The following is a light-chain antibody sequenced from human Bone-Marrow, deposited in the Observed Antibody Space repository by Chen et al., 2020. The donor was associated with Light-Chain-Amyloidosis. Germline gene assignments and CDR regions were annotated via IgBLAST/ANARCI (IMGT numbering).Light chain of an antibody. Sequence: FMLTQPHSVSESPGKTVSISCTRSRGSIATNYVQWYQQRPGSSPTTVIYEDDQRPSGVPDRFSGSIDRASNSASLTISGLKTEDEADYYCQSYQGSSQGVFGGGTKLTVL. CDR1: RGSIATNY. CDR3: QSYQGSSQGV. J-gene: IGLJ3*02. CDR2: EDD. V-gene: IGLV6-57*01.